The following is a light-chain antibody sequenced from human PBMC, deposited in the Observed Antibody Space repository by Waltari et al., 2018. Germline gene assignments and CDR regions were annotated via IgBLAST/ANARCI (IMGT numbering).Light chain of an antibody. V-gene: IGLV1-40*01. CDR2: GNN. J-gene: IGLJ2*01. CDR1: SPHLGQGPG. Sequence: QSVFTHPPSASGAPGQGITTSSPGSSPHLGQGPGVHCYRVFPGAAPKVPLDGNNNRPAGVPDRFTGSKSATSASLAITGLQAEDAADYYCQSLDMSLSGGVVFGGGTKVTVL. CDR3: QSLDMSLSGGVV.